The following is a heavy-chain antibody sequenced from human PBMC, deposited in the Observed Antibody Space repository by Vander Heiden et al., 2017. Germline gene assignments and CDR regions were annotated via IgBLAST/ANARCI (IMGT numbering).Heavy chain of an antibody. CDR3: ARGITVVRGVILNWFDP. J-gene: IGHJ5*02. D-gene: IGHD3-10*01. CDR2: IIPMFGTA. Sequence: QVQLVQSGAEVKKPGSSVQVSCKASGGTFSSYAISWVRQAPGQGLEWMGGIIPMFGTANYAQKFQGRVTITADESTSTAYMELSSLRSEDTAVYYCARGITVVRGVILNWFDPWGQGTLVTVSS. V-gene: IGHV1-69*01. CDR1: GGTFSSYA.